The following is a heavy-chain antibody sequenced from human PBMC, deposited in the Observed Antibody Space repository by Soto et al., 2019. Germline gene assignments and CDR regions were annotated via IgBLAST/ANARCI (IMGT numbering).Heavy chain of an antibody. CDR2: VSPSGTT. V-gene: IGHV4-31*03. D-gene: IGHD6-6*01. CDR1: GDSISVGYY. J-gene: IGHJ6*02. CDR3: ARDRSSYAMDV. Sequence: SETLSLTCTVSGDSISVGYYWSWIRQHPGKGLEWIGYVSPSGTTYYNPSLKSRVSISTDRSKNQFSLEVSSVTAADTAVYYCARDRSSYAMDVWGQGTTVT.